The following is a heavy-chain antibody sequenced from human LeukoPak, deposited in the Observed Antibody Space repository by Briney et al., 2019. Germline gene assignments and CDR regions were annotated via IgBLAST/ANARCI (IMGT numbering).Heavy chain of an antibody. V-gene: IGHV3-48*01. CDR2: ISSSSSTI. J-gene: IGHJ3*02. Sequence: GGSLRLSCAASGFTFSSYSMNWVRQAPGKGLEWVSYISSSSSTIYYADSVKGRFTISRDNAKNSLYLQMNSLRAEDTAVYYCARSGPPYYDFWSGYLRDAFDIWGQGTMVTVSS. CDR3: ARSGPPYYDFWSGYLRDAFDI. D-gene: IGHD3-3*01. CDR1: GFTFSSYS.